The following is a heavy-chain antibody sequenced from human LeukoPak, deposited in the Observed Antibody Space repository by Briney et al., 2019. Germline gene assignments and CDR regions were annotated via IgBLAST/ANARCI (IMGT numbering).Heavy chain of an antibody. V-gene: IGHV3-48*04. CDR2: ISSTSSII. D-gene: IGHD3-22*01. CDR3: AKAASYYYDSSGYSDY. Sequence: PGGSLRLSCAASGFTFSSYSLNWVRQAPGKGLEWVSYISSTSSIIYYADSVKGRFTISRDNAKNSLNLQMNSLRAEDTAVYYCAKAASYYYDSSGYSDYWGQGTLVTVSS. CDR1: GFTFSSYS. J-gene: IGHJ4*02.